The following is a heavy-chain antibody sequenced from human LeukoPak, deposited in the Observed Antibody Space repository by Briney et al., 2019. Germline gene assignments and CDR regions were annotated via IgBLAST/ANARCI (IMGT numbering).Heavy chain of an antibody. J-gene: IGHJ4*02. CDR3: ERHAALGGLYYFDY. Sequence: SETLSLTCTVSGGSISSYYWSWIRQPPGKGLEWIGYIYYSGSTNYNPSLKSRVTISVDTSKNQFSLKLSSVTAADTAVYYCERHAALGGLYYFDYWGQGTLVTVSS. CDR2: IYYSGST. CDR1: GGSISSYY. D-gene: IGHD3-16*01. V-gene: IGHV4-59*08.